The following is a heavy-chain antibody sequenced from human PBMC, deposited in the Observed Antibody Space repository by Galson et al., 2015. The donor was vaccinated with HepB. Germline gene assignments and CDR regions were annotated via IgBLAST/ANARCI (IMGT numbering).Heavy chain of an antibody. Sequence: SLRLSCAASGFTVSSNYMHWVRQAPGKGLEWVALISFDGDKKSYAQSVRGRFTISRDDSQNTLYLQMSSLRAEDTALYYCAKNSGQIIASSIYYFDYWGPGTLVTVSS. J-gene: IGHJ4*02. D-gene: IGHD2/OR15-2a*01. CDR3: AKNSGQIIASSIYYFDY. CDR1: GFTVSSNY. CDR2: ISFDGDKK. V-gene: IGHV3-30*18.